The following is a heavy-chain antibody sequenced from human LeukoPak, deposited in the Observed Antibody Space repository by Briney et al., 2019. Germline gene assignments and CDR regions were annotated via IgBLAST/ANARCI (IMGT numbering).Heavy chain of an antibody. J-gene: IGHJ4*02. Sequence: PSETLSLTCTVSGGSISSYYWSWIRQPPGKGLEWSGYIYYGGSTNYNPSLRSRVTISVDTSKNQFSLKLSSVTAADTAVYYCARHGSVVVAAPYFDYWGQGTLVTVSS. CDR1: GGSISSYY. V-gene: IGHV4-59*08. D-gene: IGHD2-15*01. CDR2: IYYGGST. CDR3: ARHGSVVVAAPYFDY.